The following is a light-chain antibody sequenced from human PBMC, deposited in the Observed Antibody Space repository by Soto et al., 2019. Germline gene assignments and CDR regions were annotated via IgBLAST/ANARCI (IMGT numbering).Light chain of an antibody. V-gene: IGKV1-9*01. CDR3: QQLNSYPYT. Sequence: DIQLTQSPSFLLASEGDRVTITCRASQGISSYLAWYQQKPGKAPKLLIYAASTLQSGVPSRFSGSGSETEFTLTISSLQPEDFAPYDSQQLNSYPYTFGQGTKLEIK. CDR2: AAS. CDR1: QGISSY. J-gene: IGKJ2*01.